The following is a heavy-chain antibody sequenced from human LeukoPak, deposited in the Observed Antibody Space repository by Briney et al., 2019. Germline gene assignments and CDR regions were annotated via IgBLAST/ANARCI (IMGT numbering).Heavy chain of an antibody. Sequence: SETLSLTCAVYGGSFSGYYWSWIRQPPGKGLEWIGEINHSGSTNYNPSLKSRVTISADTSKNQFSLKLSSVTAADTAVYYCARGRYYYYYINARASTNWFDPWGQGTLVTVSS. CDR1: GGSFSGYY. CDR3: ARGRYYYYYINARASTNWFDP. CDR2: INHSGST. V-gene: IGHV4-34*01. D-gene: IGHD3-22*01. J-gene: IGHJ5*02.